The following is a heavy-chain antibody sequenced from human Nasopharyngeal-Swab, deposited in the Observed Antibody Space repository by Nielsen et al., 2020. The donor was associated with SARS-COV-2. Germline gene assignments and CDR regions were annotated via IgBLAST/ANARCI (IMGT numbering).Heavy chain of an antibody. CDR3: ARDFGYRYDNWFDP. J-gene: IGHJ5*02. CDR1: GFSCAASG. D-gene: IGHD5-12*01. CDR2: SSSSSSYI. Sequence: GESLKISCAASGFSCAASGFTQGPGKGLEWVSSSSSSSSYIDYADSVKGRFTISRDNAKNSLNLQINGLRGEDTAVFYCARDFGYRYDNWFDPWGQGTLVTVSS. V-gene: IGHV3-21*01.